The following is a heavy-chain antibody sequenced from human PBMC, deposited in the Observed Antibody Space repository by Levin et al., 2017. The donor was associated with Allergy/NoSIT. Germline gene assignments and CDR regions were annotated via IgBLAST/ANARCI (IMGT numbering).Heavy chain of an antibody. Sequence: PSETLSLTCTVSGGSIGGNNYYWGWIRQPPGKGLEWIASIYSAGTTYYNPSVKNRVTISVDTSKNQFSLKLTSVTAADTAVYYCARRFVPSSNCDFDYWGQGTLLTVSS. CDR3: ARRFVPSSNCDFDY. CDR1: GGSIGGNNYY. CDR2: IYSAGTT. J-gene: IGHJ4*02. V-gene: IGHV4-39*01. D-gene: IGHD4-11*01.